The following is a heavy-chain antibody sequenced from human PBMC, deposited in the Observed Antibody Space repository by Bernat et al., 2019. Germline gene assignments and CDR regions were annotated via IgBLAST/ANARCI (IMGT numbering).Heavy chain of an antibody. CDR1: GGSISSSSYY. Sequence: QLQLQESGPGLVKPSETLSLTCTVSGGSISSSSYYWGWIRQPPGKGLEWIGSIYYSGSTYYNPSLKSRVTISVDTSKNQFSLKLSSVTAADTAVYYCVRHPNLAVGWFDPWGQGTLVTVSS. J-gene: IGHJ5*02. V-gene: IGHV4-39*01. D-gene: IGHD6-19*01. CDR3: VRHPNLAVGWFDP. CDR2: IYYSGST.